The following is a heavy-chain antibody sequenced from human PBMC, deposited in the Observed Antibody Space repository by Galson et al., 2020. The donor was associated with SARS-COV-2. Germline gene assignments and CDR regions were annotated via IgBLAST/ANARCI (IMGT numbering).Heavy chain of an antibody. CDR1: GVSISTYY. V-gene: IGHV4-59*01. CDR3: ARIPGEVTAVLGALDL. J-gene: IGHJ3*01. Sequence: SQTLSLTCTVSGVSISTYYWTWIRQPPGKGLEWIGYVYFPGRTNYNPSLRGRVTMSLDTSNNQFSMRLNSVTDADTAVYYCARIPGEVTAVLGALDLWGQGTMVTVSS. CDR2: VYFPGRT. D-gene: IGHD2-21*02.